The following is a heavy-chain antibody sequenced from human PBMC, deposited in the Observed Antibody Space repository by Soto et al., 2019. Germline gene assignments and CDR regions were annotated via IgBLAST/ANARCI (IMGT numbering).Heavy chain of an antibody. D-gene: IGHD6-6*01. J-gene: IGHJ4*02. Sequence: SETLSLTCTVSGGSISSGGYYWSWIRQHPXKGLEWIGYIYYSGSTYYNPSLKSRVTISVDTSKNQFSLKLSSVTAADTAVYYCARAGAETPSIAAHRRTFDYWGQGTLVTVSS. CDR1: GGSISSGGYY. CDR2: IYYSGST. CDR3: ARAGAETPSIAAHRRTFDY. V-gene: IGHV4-31*03.